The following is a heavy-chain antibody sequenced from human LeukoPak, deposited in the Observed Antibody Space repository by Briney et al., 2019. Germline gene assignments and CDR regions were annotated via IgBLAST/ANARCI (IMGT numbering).Heavy chain of an antibody. Sequence: PGGSLRLSCAASGFTFSSYWMSWVRQAPGKGLEGVANIKQDGSEKYYVDSVKGRFTISRDNAKNSLYLQMNSLRAEDTAVYYCARRGIAARGSRSPNDYWGQGTLVTVSS. D-gene: IGHD6-6*01. CDR2: IKQDGSEK. V-gene: IGHV3-7*01. J-gene: IGHJ4*02. CDR1: GFTFSSYW. CDR3: ARRGIAARGSRSPNDY.